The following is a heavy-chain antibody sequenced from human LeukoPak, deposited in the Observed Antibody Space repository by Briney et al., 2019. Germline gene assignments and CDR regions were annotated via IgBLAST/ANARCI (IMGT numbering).Heavy chain of an antibody. CDR1: GFTFSSYE. D-gene: IGHD6-6*01. V-gene: IGHV3-48*03. J-gene: IGHJ3*02. CDR2: IGSSGRSI. Sequence: GGSLRLSCAASGFTFSSYEMNWVRHAPGKGLEWVSYIGSSGRSIYYADSVKGRFTISRDNAKNSLYLQMNSLRAEDTAVYYCARLYSSSSGKAFDIWGQGTMVTVSS. CDR3: ARLYSSSSGKAFDI.